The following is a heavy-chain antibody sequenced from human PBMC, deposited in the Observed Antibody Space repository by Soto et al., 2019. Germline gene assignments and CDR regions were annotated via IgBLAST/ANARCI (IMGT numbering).Heavy chain of an antibody. CDR3: ARILRSIQLWSHYFDS. J-gene: IGHJ4*02. CDR2: ITGGGINT. Sequence: EVKLLESGGGLMQPGGSLRLSCEASGFNFNDYAMTWVRQAPGQGLEWVSSITGGGINTYYADSVKGRFSISRDNSNNTLFLRLNSLRVEDTAVYYCARILRSIQLWSHYFDSWGQGTLVTVSS. V-gene: IGHV3-23*01. CDR1: GFNFNDYA. D-gene: IGHD5-18*01.